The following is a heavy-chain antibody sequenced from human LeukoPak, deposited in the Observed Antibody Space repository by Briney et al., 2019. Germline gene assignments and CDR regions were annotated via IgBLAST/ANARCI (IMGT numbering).Heavy chain of an antibody. CDR3: ARVIDGLGHGMDV. CDR2: INPNSGGT. Sequence: ASVKVSCKASGYTFTGYYMHWVRQAPGQGLEWMGWINPNSGGTNYAQKFQGRVTMTRDTSISTAYMELSRLRSDDTAVYYCARVIDGLGHGMDVWGRGTTVTVSS. CDR1: GYTFTGYY. D-gene: IGHD2-8*01. V-gene: IGHV1-2*02. J-gene: IGHJ6*02.